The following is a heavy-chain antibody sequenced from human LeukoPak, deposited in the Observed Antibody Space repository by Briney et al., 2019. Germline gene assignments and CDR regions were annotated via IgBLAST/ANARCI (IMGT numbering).Heavy chain of an antibody. Sequence: SQTLSLTCTVSGGSISSGDDYWSWIRQPPGKGLEWIGYIYYSGSTYYNPSLKGRVTISVDTSKNQFSLKLSSVTAADTAVYYCARESSGEYYFDYWGQGTLVTVSS. J-gene: IGHJ4*02. CDR1: GGSISSGDDY. V-gene: IGHV4-30-4*08. CDR2: IYYSGST. CDR3: ARESSGEYYFDY. D-gene: IGHD3-10*01.